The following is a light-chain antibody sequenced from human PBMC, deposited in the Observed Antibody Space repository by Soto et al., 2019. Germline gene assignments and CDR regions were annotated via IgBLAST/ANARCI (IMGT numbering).Light chain of an antibody. CDR2: ANS. V-gene: IGLV1-40*01. Sequence: QSVLTQPPSVSGAPGQRVIVSCTGSTSNIGAGYDVHWYQQLPGTSPKLLIFANSNRPSGVSDRFSASRSGSSASLTITGLQAEDEADYYCQSYDTSLSGSYVFGSGTKVTVL. CDR1: TSNIGAGYD. CDR3: QSYDTSLSGSYV. J-gene: IGLJ1*01.